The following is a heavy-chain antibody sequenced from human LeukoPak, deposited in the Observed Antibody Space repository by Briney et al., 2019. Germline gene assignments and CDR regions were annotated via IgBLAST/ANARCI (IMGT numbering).Heavy chain of an antibody. CDR2: ISSSSSYI. V-gene: IGHV3-21*01. CDR1: GFTFSSYP. D-gene: IGHD6-19*01. Sequence: GGSLRLSCAASGFTFSSYPMNWVRQAPGKGLEWVSSISSSSSYIFYADSVKGRFTISRDNAKNSLYLQMNSLRAEDMAVYYCARVQGIAVAAYFDYWGQGTLVTPSS. J-gene: IGHJ4*02. CDR3: ARVQGIAVAAYFDY.